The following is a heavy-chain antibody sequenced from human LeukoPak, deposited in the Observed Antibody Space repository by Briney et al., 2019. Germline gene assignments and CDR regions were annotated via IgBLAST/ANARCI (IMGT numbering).Heavy chain of an antibody. CDR1: GFTFSRFW. V-gene: IGHV3-7*01. J-gene: IGHJ4*02. Sequence: GGSLRLSCAASGFTFSRFWMAWVRQATGKGLEWVANIKQDGSEKYYVDSVKGRFTIARDNAKNSLYLQMNSLRVEDTAVYYCAFNDYGERGANFDYWGQGTLVTVSS. CDR2: IKQDGSEK. CDR3: AFNDYGERGANFDY. D-gene: IGHD4-17*01.